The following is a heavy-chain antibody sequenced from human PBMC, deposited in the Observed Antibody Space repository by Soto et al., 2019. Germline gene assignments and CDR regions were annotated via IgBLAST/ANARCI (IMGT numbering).Heavy chain of an antibody. CDR2: INHSGRV. CDR1: GGSFSGHS. D-gene: IGHD3-22*01. CDR3: STRAYDTNGYYRFDP. Sequence: ETLSLTCAVYGGSFSGHSWTWIRHSPGKGLEWIGDINHSGRVNYSPSLKSRVTISLDTSKNQFSLTLSAVTAADTAMYYCSTRAYDTNGYYRFDPWGQGTLVTVS. V-gene: IGHV4-34*01. J-gene: IGHJ5*01.